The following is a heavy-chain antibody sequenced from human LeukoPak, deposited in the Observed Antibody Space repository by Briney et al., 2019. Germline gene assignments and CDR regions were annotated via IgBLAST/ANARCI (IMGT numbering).Heavy chain of an antibody. D-gene: IGHD3-10*01. CDR1: GFTFSDNA. CDR2: IRGKAYGGTT. V-gene: IGHV3-49*04. Sequence: GRSLRLSCTASGFTFSDNAMSWVRQAPGKGLEWVGFIRGKAYGGTTQYAASVKGRFTISRDDSKSIAYLQMNSLKTEDTAVYYCTTDLGITMVRGVIGDAFDIWGQGTMVTVSS. J-gene: IGHJ3*02. CDR3: TTDLGITMVRGVIGDAFDI.